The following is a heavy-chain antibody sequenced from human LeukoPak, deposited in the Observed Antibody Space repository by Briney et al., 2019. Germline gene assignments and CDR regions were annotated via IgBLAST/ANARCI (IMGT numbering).Heavy chain of an antibody. Sequence: PGGSLRLSCAASGFTFDDYGMSWVRQGPGKGLEWVSGINWNGGSIGYADSVKGRFTISRDNSKNTLYLQMNSLRAEDAAVYYCARERLAAAGFRGLSNWFDPWGQGTLVTVSS. J-gene: IGHJ5*02. D-gene: IGHD6-13*01. V-gene: IGHV3-20*04. CDR3: ARERLAAAGFRGLSNWFDP. CDR2: INWNGGSI. CDR1: GFTFDDYG.